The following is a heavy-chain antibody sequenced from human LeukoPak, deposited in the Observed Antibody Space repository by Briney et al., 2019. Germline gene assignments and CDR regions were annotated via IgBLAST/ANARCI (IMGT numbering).Heavy chain of an antibody. CDR1: GYSFTSSW. D-gene: IGHD4-17*01. J-gene: IGHJ4*02. CDR2: VFPADSDT. V-gene: IGHV5-51*01. CDR3: ARHGGAFDY. Sequence: RESLRISCKGSGYSFTSSWIGWVRQMPGKGLEWMGIVFPADSDTRYSPSFQGQVTFSADKSISTAYLQWSSLKASDSAMYYCARHGGAFDYWGQGTLVTVSS.